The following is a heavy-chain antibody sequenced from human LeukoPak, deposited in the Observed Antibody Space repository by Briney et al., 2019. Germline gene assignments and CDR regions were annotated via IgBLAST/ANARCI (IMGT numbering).Heavy chain of an antibody. J-gene: IGHJ3*02. CDR3: AKSARSIAVAKASFDI. Sequence: GGSLRLSCAASGFTFDDYAMHWVRQAPGKGLEWVSGISWNSGSIGYADSVKGRFTISRDNSKNTLYLQMNSLRAEDTAVYYCAKSARSIAVAKASFDIWGQGTMVTVSS. CDR1: GFTFDDYA. V-gene: IGHV3-9*01. D-gene: IGHD6-19*01. CDR2: ISWNSGSI.